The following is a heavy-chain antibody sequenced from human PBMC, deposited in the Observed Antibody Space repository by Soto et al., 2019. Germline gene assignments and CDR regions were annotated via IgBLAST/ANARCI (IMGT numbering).Heavy chain of an antibody. J-gene: IGHJ4*02. CDR2: LSDSGGSI. D-gene: IGHD6-13*01. CDR3: ARVSSSWYAGFFDL. Sequence: EVQLLESGGGLVQPGGSLRLSCTASGFTFNSHAMTWVRQAPGKGLEWVSGLSDSGGSIYYADSVKGRLTISRDNSKNVLYLQMNTLRAEDTAIYYCARVSSSWYAGFFDLWAQGTLVTVSS. CDR1: GFTFNSHA. V-gene: IGHV3-23*01.